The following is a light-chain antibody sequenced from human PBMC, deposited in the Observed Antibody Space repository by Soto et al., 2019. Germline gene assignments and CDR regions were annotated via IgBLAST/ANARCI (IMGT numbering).Light chain of an antibody. CDR1: QSISSW. CDR2: KAS. V-gene: IGKV1-5*03. CDR3: QQYNSYSYT. Sequence: DIQMTQSPSTLSASVGDRVTITCRASQSISSWLAWYQQKPGKAPKLLNYKASSLESGVPSRFNGSGSGTEFTLTISSLQPDDFATYYCQQYNSYSYTFGQGTKLEIK. J-gene: IGKJ2*01.